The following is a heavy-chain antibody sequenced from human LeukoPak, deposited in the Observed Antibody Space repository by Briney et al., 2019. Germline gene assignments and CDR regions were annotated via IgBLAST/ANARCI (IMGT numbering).Heavy chain of an antibody. V-gene: IGHV1-46*01. CDR3: ARDYGGKNPSLNY. CDR2: INPSGGST. Sequence: ASVKVSCKASGYTFSDYYMHWVRQAPGQGLEWMGIINPSGGSTSYAQKFQGRVTMTRDTSTSTVYMELSSLRSEDTAVYYCARDYGGKNPSLNYWGQGTLVTVSS. J-gene: IGHJ4*02. D-gene: IGHD4-23*01. CDR1: GYTFSDYY.